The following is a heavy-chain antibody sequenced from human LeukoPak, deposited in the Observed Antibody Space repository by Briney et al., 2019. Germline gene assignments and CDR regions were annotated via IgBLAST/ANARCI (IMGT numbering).Heavy chain of an antibody. J-gene: IGHJ4*02. CDR2: IYYSGST. Sequence: SETLSLTCTVSGGSISSYYWSWIRQPPGKGLEWIGYIYYSGSTNYNPSLKSRVTISVDTPKNQFSLKLSSVTAADTAVYYCARHSSSSWHIPPLDYWGQGTLVTVSS. CDR3: ARHSSSSWHIPPLDY. D-gene: IGHD6-13*01. V-gene: IGHV4-59*08. CDR1: GGSISSYY.